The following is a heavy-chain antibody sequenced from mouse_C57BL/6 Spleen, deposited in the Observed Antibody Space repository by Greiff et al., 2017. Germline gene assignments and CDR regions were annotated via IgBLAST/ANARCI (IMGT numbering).Heavy chain of an antibody. V-gene: IGHV1-37*01. CDR1: GYSFTGYF. D-gene: IGHD6-1*01. Sequence: EVKLQASGPELVKPGASVKISCKASGYSFTGYFMNWVKQSHGKSLEWIGRINPYNGDTFYNQKFKGKATLTVYKSSSTAHMELLNLTSDDFAVDYCARSTSVCYYFDYWGQGTTLTGSS. CDR2: INPYNGDT. J-gene: IGHJ2*01. CDR3: ARSTSVCYYFDY.